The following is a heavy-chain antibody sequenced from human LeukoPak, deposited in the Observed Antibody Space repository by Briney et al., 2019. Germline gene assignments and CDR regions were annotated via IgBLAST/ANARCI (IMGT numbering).Heavy chain of an antibody. J-gene: IGHJ4*02. CDR1: GGSISSYY. Sequence: SETLSLTCTVSGGSISSYYWSWIRQPPGKGLEWIGYIYYSGSTNYNPSLKSRVTTSVDTSKNQFSLKLSSVTAADTAVYYCARDTGTVVDYWGQGTLVTVS. CDR3: ARDTGTVVDY. V-gene: IGHV4-59*01. CDR2: IYYSGST. D-gene: IGHD4-23*01.